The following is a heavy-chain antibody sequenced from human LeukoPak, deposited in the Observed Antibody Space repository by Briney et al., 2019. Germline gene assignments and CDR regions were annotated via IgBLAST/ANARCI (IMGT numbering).Heavy chain of an antibody. V-gene: IGHV4-39*07. CDR1: GGSISSSSYY. D-gene: IGHD4-11*01. CDR2: IYYSGST. CDR3: ARDTTVIWESASWFDP. J-gene: IGHJ5*02. Sequence: PSETLSLTCTVSGGSISSSSYYWGWIRQPPGKGLEWIGSIYYSGSTYYNPSLKSRVTISVDTSKNQFSLKLSSVTAADTAVYYCARDTTVIWESASWFDPWGQGTLVTVSS.